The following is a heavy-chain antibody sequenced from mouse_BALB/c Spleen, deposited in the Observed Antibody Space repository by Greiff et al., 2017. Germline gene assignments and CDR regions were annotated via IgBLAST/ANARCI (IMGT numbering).Heavy chain of an antibody. CDR2: ISSGGSYT. D-gene: IGHD2-10*02. Sequence: EVQLVESGGDLVKPGGSLKLSCAASGFTFSSYGMSWVRQTPDKRLEWVATISSGGSYTYYPDSVKGRFTISRDNAKNTLYLQMSSLKSEDTAMYYCARQGGYGNYDAMDYWGQGTSVTVSS. J-gene: IGHJ4*01. CDR3: ARQGGYGNYDAMDY. V-gene: IGHV5-6*01. CDR1: GFTFSSYG.